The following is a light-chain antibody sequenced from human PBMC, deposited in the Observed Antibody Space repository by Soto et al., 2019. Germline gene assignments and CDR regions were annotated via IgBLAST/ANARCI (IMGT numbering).Light chain of an antibody. J-gene: IGKJ1*01. Sequence: DIQMTQSPSTLSGSVGDIVTITGRASQTISSWLAWYQQKPGKAPKLLIYKASTLKSGVPSRFSGSGSGTEFTLTISSLQPDDFATYYCQHYNIYSEAFGQGTKVDVK. CDR3: QHYNIYSEA. V-gene: IGKV1-5*03. CDR1: QTISSW. CDR2: KAS.